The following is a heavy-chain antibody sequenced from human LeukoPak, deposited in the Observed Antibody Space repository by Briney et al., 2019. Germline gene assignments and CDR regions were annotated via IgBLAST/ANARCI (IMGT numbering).Heavy chain of an antibody. CDR3: ARVEEGYGSGRRENYYYYYMDV. CDR2: IYYSGST. CDR1: GGSISSSSYY. J-gene: IGHJ6*03. V-gene: IGHV4-39*07. D-gene: IGHD3-10*01. Sequence: SETLSLTCTVSGGSISSSSYYWGWIRQPPGKGLEWIGSIYYSGSTYYNPSLKSRVTISVDTSKNQFSLKLRSVTAADTAVYYCARVEEGYGSGRRENYYYYYMDVWGKGTTITISS.